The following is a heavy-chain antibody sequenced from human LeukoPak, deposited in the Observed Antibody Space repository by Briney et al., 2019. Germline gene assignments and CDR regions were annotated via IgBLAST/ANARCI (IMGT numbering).Heavy chain of an antibody. D-gene: IGHD6-13*01. Sequence: GASVKVSCKASGYTFNDYYIHWVRQAPGQGLEWMGWINPVSGGTNYAQKFQGRATMTRDTSISTAHMELSRLRSDDTAVYYCARDNLAAAGTSDYWGQGTLVTVSS. V-gene: IGHV1-2*02. CDR3: ARDNLAAAGTSDY. CDR1: GYTFNDYY. J-gene: IGHJ4*02. CDR2: INPVSGGT.